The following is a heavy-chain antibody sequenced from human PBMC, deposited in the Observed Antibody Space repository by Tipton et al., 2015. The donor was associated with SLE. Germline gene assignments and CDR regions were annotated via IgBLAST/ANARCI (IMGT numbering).Heavy chain of an antibody. CDR1: GDSISSGGYY. CDR3: ARGTVFGVVWGQKPYYMDV. J-gene: IGHJ6*03. CDR2: IYYNGNT. D-gene: IGHD3-3*01. V-gene: IGHV4-31*03. Sequence: TLSLTCTVFGDSISSGGYYWTWIRQHPGKGLEWIGYIYYNGNTYYNPSLKSRLTISKDTSKNQFSLNLTSVTAADTAVYFCARGTVFGVVWGQKPYYMDVWGKGTTVIVS.